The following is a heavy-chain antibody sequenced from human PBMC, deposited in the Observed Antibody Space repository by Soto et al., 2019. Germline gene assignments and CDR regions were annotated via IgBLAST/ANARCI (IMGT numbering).Heavy chain of an antibody. CDR1: GYSFTSLD. Sequence: ASVKVSCKASGYSFTSLDINWVRQTAGQGLEWMGWMQPSTGRTGYAQKFQGRVTMTRDTSINTAYMELTTLTSDDTAFYYCARGISAGVDYWGQGTLVTVSS. CDR2: MQPSTGRT. D-gene: IGHD1-26*01. J-gene: IGHJ4*02. CDR3: ARGISAGVDY. V-gene: IGHV1-8*01.